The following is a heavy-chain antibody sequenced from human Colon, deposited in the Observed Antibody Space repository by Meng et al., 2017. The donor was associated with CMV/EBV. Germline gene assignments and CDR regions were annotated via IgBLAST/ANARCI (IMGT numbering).Heavy chain of an antibody. V-gene: IGHV4-39*07. CDR3: ARIVLSGKGSFDN. CDR2: IHYSGTT. Sequence: SETLSLTCTVFGDFSSRSNYYWGWIRQSPGKGLEWIGTIHYSGTTYHNPSLKSRLTISVDTSKNQFSLKLSSVTAADTAVYYCARIVLSGKGSFDNWGQGTLVTVSS. D-gene: IGHD2/OR15-2a*01. CDR1: GDFSSRSNYY. J-gene: IGHJ4*02.